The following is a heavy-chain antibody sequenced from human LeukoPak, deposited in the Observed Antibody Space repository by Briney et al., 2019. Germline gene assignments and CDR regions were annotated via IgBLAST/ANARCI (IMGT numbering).Heavy chain of an antibody. D-gene: IGHD5-12*01. CDR2: IIPIFGTE. CDR3: ARWQMGQSGYGELYYFDY. J-gene: IGHJ4*02. CDR1: GGTFRSYA. Sequence: SSENVPHKASGGTFRSYAIRWVRQPPGQGREWMGGIIPIFGTEKHPQKFQGRVRITADESTSTVYMELSSLRSEDTAVYYCARWQMGQSGYGELYYFDYWGQGTLVTVSS. V-gene: IGHV1-69*01.